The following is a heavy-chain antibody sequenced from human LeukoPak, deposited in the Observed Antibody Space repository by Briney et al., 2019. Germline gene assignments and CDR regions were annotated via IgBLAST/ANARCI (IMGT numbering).Heavy chain of an antibody. CDR2: ISSSSSYT. Sequence: GGSLRLSCAASGFTFSSYSMNWVRQAPGKGLEWVSSISSSSSYTYYADSVKGRFTISRDNAKNSLYLQMNSLRAEDTAVYYCARVVSGYPYYFDYWGQGTLVTVSS. CDR1: GFTFSSYS. J-gene: IGHJ4*02. CDR3: ARVVSGYPYYFDY. D-gene: IGHD3-3*01. V-gene: IGHV3-21*01.